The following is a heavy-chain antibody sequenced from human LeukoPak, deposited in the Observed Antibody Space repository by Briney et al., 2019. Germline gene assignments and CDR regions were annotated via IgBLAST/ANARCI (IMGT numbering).Heavy chain of an antibody. CDR2: ISYDGSNK. CDR1: GFTFSSYG. D-gene: IGHD2-15*01. V-gene: IGHV3-30*18. CDR3: AKVRAARANDAFDI. Sequence: GGSLRLSCAASGFTFSSYGMHWVRQAPGKGLEWVAVISYDGSNKYYADSVKGRFTISRDNSKNTLYLQMNSLRAEDTAVYYCAKVRAARANDAFDIWGQGTMVTVSS. J-gene: IGHJ3*02.